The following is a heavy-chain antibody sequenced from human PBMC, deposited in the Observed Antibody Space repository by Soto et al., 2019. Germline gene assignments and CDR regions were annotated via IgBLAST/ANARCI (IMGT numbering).Heavy chain of an antibody. D-gene: IGHD6-19*01. CDR2: ISGSGGST. Sequence: PGGSLRLSCAASGFTFSSYAMSWVRQAPGKGLEWVSAISGSGGSTYYADSVKGRFTISRDNSKNTLYLQMNSLRAEDTAVYYCAKHPLSQWLVLWLDYWGQGTLVTVSS. J-gene: IGHJ4*02. CDR1: GFTFSSYA. CDR3: AKHPLSQWLVLWLDY. V-gene: IGHV3-23*01.